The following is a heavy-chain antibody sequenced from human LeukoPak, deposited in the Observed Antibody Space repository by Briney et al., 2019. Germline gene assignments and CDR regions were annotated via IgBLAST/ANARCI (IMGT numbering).Heavy chain of an antibody. V-gene: IGHV1-8*01. J-gene: IGHJ4*02. CDR3: ARGSGSSSLFDY. CDR2: MNPNGGNT. D-gene: IGHD6-6*01. Sequence: ASVKVSCKASGYTFTSYDINWVRQAPGQGLEWMGWMNPNGGNTGYAQKFQGRVTMTRNTSISTAYMELSSLRSEDTAVYYCARGSGSSSLFDYWGQGTLVTVSS. CDR1: GYTFTSYD.